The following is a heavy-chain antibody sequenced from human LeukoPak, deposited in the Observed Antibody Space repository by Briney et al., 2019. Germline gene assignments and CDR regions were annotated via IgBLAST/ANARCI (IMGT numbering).Heavy chain of an antibody. D-gene: IGHD3-3*01. Sequence: SETLSLTCTVSGGSISSGDYYWSWIRQPPGEGLEWIGYIYYSGSTYYNPSLKSRVTISVDTSKNQFSLKLSSVTAADTAVYYCARGRLHYDFWSDLQAGMDVWGQGTTVTVSS. CDR2: IYYSGST. V-gene: IGHV4-30-4*01. CDR3: ARGRLHYDFWSDLQAGMDV. CDR1: GGSISSGDYY. J-gene: IGHJ6*02.